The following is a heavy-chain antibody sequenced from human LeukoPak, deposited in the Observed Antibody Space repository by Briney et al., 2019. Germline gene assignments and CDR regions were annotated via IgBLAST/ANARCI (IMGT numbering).Heavy chain of an antibody. J-gene: IGHJ6*02. D-gene: IGHD5-12*01. CDR1: GFTVSSNY. Sequence: AGGSLRLSCAASGFTVSSNYMSWVRQAPGKGLEWDSVIYSGGSTYYADSVKGRFTISRHNSKNTLYLQMNSLRADDTAVYYCARGPIVATTEGYYYGMDVWGQGTTVTVSS. CDR3: ARGPIVATTEGYYYGMDV. V-gene: IGHV3-53*04. CDR2: IYSGGST.